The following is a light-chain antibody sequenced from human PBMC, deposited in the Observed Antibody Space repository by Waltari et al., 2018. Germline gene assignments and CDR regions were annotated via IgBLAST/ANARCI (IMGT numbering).Light chain of an antibody. J-gene: IGKJ1*01. CDR3: QQYNSYPGT. CDR1: QSISGW. Sequence: DIQMTQSLSTLSASVGDRVTLTCRASQSISGWLAWYQQKPGKAPNLLIYKASSLEGGVTSRFSASGFGTEFTLTINSLPPDDLATYYCQQYNSYPGTFGQGTKVEIK. V-gene: IGKV1-5*03. CDR2: KAS.